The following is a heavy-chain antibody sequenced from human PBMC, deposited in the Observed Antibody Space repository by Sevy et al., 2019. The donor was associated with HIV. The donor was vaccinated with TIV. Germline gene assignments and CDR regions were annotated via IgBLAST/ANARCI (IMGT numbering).Heavy chain of an antibody. J-gene: IGHJ4*02. CDR3: TTELSEWLPLDY. CDR2: IKSKTDGGTT. Sequence: GGSLRLSCAASGFTFSNAWMSWVRQAPGKGLEWVGRIKSKTDGGTTDYAEPLKVRFTISRDDSKNKRYRQMNSLKTEDTAVYYCTTELSEWLPLDYWGQGTLVTVSS. D-gene: IGHD6-19*01. V-gene: IGHV3-15*01. CDR1: GFTFSNAW.